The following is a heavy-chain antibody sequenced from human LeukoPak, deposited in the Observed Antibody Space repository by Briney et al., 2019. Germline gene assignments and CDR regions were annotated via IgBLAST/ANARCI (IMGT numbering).Heavy chain of an antibody. CDR1: GFTFSSYW. CDR2: IKQDGSEK. V-gene: IGHV3-7*01. J-gene: IGHJ4*02. D-gene: IGHD6-25*01. Sequence: GGSLRLSCAASGFTFSSYWMSWVRQVPGKGLEWVANIKQDGSEKYYVDSVKGRFTFSRDNAKNSLYLQMSSLRAEDTAVYYCARDDVSADGAFDYWGQGTLVTVSS. CDR3: ARDDVSADGAFDY.